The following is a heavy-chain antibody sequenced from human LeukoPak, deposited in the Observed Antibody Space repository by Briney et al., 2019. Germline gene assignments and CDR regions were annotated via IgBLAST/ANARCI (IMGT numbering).Heavy chain of an antibody. CDR1: GYSFTNYW. Sequence: GESLKISCKGSGYSFTNYWIGWVRQMPGKGLGGMGVIYPGDSDTRYSPSFQGQVTISVDKSISTAYLQWSSLKASDTATYYCARQYSGTYYRSFDYWGQGTLVTVSS. D-gene: IGHD3-10*01. CDR3: ARQYSGTYYRSFDY. V-gene: IGHV5-51*01. J-gene: IGHJ4*02. CDR2: IYPGDSDT.